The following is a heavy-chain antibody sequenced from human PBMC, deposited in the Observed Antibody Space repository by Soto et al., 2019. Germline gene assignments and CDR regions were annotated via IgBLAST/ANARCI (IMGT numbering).Heavy chain of an antibody. V-gene: IGHV3-21*01. D-gene: IGHD5-18*01. CDR3: ARYSYGSNAFDI. CDR1: GFTFSSYS. CDR2: ISSSSSYI. Sequence: TGGSLRLSCAASGFTFSSYSMNWVRQAPGKGPEWVSSISSSSSYIYYADSVKGRFTISRDNAKNSLYLQMNSLRAEDTAVYYCARYSYGSNAFDIWGQGTMVTVSS. J-gene: IGHJ3*02.